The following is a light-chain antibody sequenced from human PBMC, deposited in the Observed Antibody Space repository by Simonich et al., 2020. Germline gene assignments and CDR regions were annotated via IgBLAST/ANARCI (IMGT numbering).Light chain of an antibody. J-gene: IGKJ2*01. CDR2: DAS. CDR3: QQFNSYST. CDR1: QGISSA. V-gene: IGKV1-13*02. Sequence: AIQLTQPPSSLSASVGDRVTITCRASQGISSALTWYQQKPGKAPKLLIYDASSLESGVPSRFSGSGSGTDFTLTISSLQPEDVATYYCQQFNSYSTFGQGTKLEIK.